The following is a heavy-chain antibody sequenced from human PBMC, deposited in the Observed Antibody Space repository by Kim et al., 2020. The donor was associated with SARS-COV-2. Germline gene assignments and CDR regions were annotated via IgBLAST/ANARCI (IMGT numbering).Heavy chain of an antibody. CDR2: IWYDGSNK. D-gene: IGHD3-3*01. Sequence: GGSLRLSCAASGFTFSSYGMHWVRQAPGKGQEWVAVIWYDGSNKYYADSVKGRFTISRDNSKNTLYLQMNSLRAEDTAVYYCARDGGWSGYYRLDYWGQG. V-gene: IGHV3-33*01. J-gene: IGHJ4*02. CDR1: GFTFSSYG. CDR3: ARDGGWSGYYRLDY.